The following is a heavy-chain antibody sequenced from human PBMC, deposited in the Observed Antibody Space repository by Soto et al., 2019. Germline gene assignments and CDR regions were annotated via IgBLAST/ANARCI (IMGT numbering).Heavy chain of an antibody. CDR1: GYTFTSYG. D-gene: IGHD3-22*01. V-gene: IGHV1-18*01. CDR2: ISAYNGNT. CDR3: ARDPYYDSSGYVGYFDY. J-gene: IGHJ4*02. Sequence: ASVKVSCKASGYTFTSYGISWVRQAPGQGLEWMGWISAYNGNTNYAQKLQGRVTMTTDTSTSTAYMELRSLRSDDTAVYYCARDPYYDSSGYVGYFDYWGQGTLVTVPQ.